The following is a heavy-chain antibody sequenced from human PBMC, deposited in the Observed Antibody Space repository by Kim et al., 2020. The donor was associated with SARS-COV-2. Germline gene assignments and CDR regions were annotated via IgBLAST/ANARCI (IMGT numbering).Heavy chain of an antibody. Sequence: DSVKGRSTISRDNAKSSMSLQMASQRAEDTAVYYCAGGNGISYYYYGMDVWGQGTTVTVSS. J-gene: IGHJ6*02. CDR3: AGGNGISYYYYGMDV. D-gene: IGHD2-15*01. V-gene: IGHV3-7*01.